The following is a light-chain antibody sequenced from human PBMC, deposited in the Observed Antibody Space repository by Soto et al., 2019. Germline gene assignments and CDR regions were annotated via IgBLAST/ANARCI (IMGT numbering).Light chain of an antibody. CDR1: SSDVGSYNF. Sequence: QSALTQPASVSGSPGQSITISCTGTSSDVGSYNFVSWYQQLPGKAPKLMIYEVSNRPSGVSNRFSGSKPGNTASLTISGLQAEDEADYYCSSYTTSSNYVFGSGTKVTVL. CDR3: SSYTTSSNYV. V-gene: IGLV2-14*01. CDR2: EVS. J-gene: IGLJ1*01.